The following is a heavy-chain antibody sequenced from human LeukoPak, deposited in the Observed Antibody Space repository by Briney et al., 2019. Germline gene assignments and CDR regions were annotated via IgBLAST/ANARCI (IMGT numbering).Heavy chain of an antibody. Sequence: SVKVSCKASGGTFSSYAISWVRQAPGQGLEWMGRIIPIFGTANYAQKFQGRVTITTDESTSTAYMELSSLRSEDTAVYYCAREELAGGIPAGLDYWGQGTLVTVSS. CDR2: IIPIFGTA. CDR1: GGTFSSYA. V-gene: IGHV1-69*05. D-gene: IGHD6-19*01. CDR3: AREELAGGIPAGLDY. J-gene: IGHJ4*02.